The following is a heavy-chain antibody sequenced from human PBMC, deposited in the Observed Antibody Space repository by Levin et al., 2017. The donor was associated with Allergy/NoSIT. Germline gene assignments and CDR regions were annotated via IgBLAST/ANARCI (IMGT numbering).Heavy chain of an antibody. CDR3: AREGGGGSYFDY. V-gene: IGHV3-48*02. Sequence: PGESLKISCAASGFTFSTYSMNWVRQAPGRGLEWVSYIVSSSSSIYYADSVKGRFTISRDNAKNSLYLQMNSLRDEDTAVYYCAREGGGGSYFDYWGQGTLVTVSS. CDR2: IVSSSSSI. J-gene: IGHJ4*02. CDR1: GFTFSTYS. D-gene: IGHD1-26*01.